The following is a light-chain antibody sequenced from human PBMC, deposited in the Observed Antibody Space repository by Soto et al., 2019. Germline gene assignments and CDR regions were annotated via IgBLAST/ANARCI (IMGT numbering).Light chain of an antibody. J-gene: IGKJ1*01. V-gene: IGKV1-39*01. Sequence: DIQMTQSPSSLSASVGDRVTITCRASQSINKYLNWYQQKPGKAPKLLIYAASSLQSGVPSSFSGSGSGTDFTLTISSLQPEDFATYYCQQSYSIPWTFGQGTKVEIK. CDR3: QQSYSIPWT. CDR1: QSINKY. CDR2: AAS.